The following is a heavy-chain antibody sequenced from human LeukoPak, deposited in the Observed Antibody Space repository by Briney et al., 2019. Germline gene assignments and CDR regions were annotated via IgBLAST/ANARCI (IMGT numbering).Heavy chain of an antibody. V-gene: IGHV4-4*07. CDR2: IHTSGST. CDR1: GGSLSNYH. CDR3: ARMDSSSGWSFDY. Sequence: SETLSLTCTVSGGSLSNYHWSWLRQPAGKGLVWIGHIHTSGSTNYNPPLNSPVNMSIDTTEDQVTLTIRSVTAADTSFYYCARMDSSSGWSFDYWGQGTLVTVSS. J-gene: IGHJ4*02. D-gene: IGHD6-19*01.